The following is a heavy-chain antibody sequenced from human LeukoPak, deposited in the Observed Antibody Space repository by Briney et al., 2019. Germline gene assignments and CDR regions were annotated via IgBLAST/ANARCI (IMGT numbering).Heavy chain of an antibody. Sequence: SVKVSCKASRGTFSSYTISWVRPAPGQGLEWMGRIIPILGIANYAQKFQGRVTITADKSTSTAYMELSRLRSEDTAVYYCARDLGYDSSGYYYKSFDYWGQGTLVTGSS. V-gene: IGHV1-69*04. D-gene: IGHD3-22*01. CDR1: RGTFSSYT. J-gene: IGHJ4*02. CDR3: ARDLGYDSSGYYYKSFDY. CDR2: IIPILGIA.